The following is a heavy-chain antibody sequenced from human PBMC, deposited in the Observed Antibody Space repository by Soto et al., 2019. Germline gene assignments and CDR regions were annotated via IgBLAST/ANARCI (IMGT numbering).Heavy chain of an antibody. V-gene: IGHV1-69*13. CDR2: IIPIFGTA. Sequence: SVKVSCKASGGTFSSYAISWVRQAPGQGLEWMGGIIPIFGTANYAQKFQGRVTITADESTSTAYMELSSLRSEDTAVYYCARGPDSSGWYLYYFDYWGQGTLVTVSS. CDR1: GGTFSSYA. CDR3: ARGPDSSGWYLYYFDY. D-gene: IGHD6-19*01. J-gene: IGHJ4*02.